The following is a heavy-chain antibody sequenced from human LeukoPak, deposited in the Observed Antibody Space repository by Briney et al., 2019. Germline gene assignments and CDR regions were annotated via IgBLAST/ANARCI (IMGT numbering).Heavy chain of an antibody. Sequence: GGSLRLSCAASGFTFSSYSMTWVRQAPGKGLEWVSSISSSSIYIYYADSVKGRFTISRDNAKNSLYLQMNSLRDEDTAVYYCARDRNGDYEVDNWFDPWGQGTLVTVSS. D-gene: IGHD4-17*01. CDR2: ISSSSIYI. CDR1: GFTFSSYS. CDR3: ARDRNGDYEVDNWFDP. V-gene: IGHV3-21*01. J-gene: IGHJ5*02.